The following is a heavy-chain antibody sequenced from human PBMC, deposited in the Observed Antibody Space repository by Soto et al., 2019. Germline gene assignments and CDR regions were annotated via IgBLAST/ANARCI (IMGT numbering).Heavy chain of an antibody. Sequence: EVQLLESGGGLVQPGGSLRLSCAASGITISNYPMSWVRQAPGKGLDWFSGISGSRDRTYYADSAKGRFTISKDISRNSLSLQLDSLGVEDTAVYFCVKEEGGYTSTPPHWGQGTLVTVSS. CDR2: ISGSRDRT. CDR3: VKEEGGYTSTPPH. J-gene: IGHJ4*02. V-gene: IGHV3-23*01. CDR1: GITISNYP. D-gene: IGHD3-10*01.